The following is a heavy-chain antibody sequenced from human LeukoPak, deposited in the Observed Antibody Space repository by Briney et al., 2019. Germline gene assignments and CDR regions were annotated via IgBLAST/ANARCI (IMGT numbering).Heavy chain of an antibody. CDR2: ISLTGRT. V-gene: IGHV4-4*02. CDR3: SRENGAFCPFGY. CDR1: GGSISSTNW. Sequence: SETLSLTCGVSGGSISSTNWWSWVRQPPGQGLEWIGEISLTGRTNYNPSLNGRVTMSLDESRNQLPLNLTSVTAADTAIYYCSRENGAFCPFGYWGQGTLVIVPP. D-gene: IGHD2-8*01. J-gene: IGHJ4*02.